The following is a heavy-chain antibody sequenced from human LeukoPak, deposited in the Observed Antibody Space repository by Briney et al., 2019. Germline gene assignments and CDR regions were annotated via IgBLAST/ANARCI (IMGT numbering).Heavy chain of an antibody. Sequence: SETLSLTCTVSGGSISSGGYYWSWIRQPPGKGLEWIGYIYHSASTYYNPSFKSRLTISVDRSKNQFSLKLNSVTAADTALYYCARGRDGSGSFDYWGQGTPVTVSS. CDR1: GGSISSGGYY. CDR3: ARGRDGSGSFDY. D-gene: IGHD3-10*01. CDR2: IYHSAST. J-gene: IGHJ4*02. V-gene: IGHV4-30-2*01.